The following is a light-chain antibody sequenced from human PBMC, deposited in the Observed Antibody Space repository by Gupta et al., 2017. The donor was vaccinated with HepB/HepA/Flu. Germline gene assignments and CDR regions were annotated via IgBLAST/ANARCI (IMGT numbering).Light chain of an antibody. CDR3: QVWDSSSDHPVV. Sequence: SYVLTQPPSVSVAPGKTARITWGGNNIGSKSVNWYQQKPGQAPVLVVYDDSDRPSGIPERFSGSNSGNTATLTISRVEAGDEADYYCQVWDSSSDHPVVFGGGTKLTVL. CDR1: NIGSKS. CDR2: DDS. J-gene: IGLJ2*01. V-gene: IGLV3-21*03.